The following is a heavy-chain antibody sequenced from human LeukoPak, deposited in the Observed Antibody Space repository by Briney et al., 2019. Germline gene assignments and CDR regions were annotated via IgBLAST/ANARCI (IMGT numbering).Heavy chain of an antibody. V-gene: IGHV3-21*01. D-gene: IGHD4-17*01. Sequence: PGGSLRLSCAASGFTFSSYSMNWVRQAPGKGLEWVSSISSSSSYICYADSVKGRFTISRDNAKNSLYLQMNSLRAEDTAVYYCAQTAVTTFDYWGQGTLVTVSS. J-gene: IGHJ4*02. CDR2: ISSSSSYI. CDR3: AQTAVTTFDY. CDR1: GFTFSSYS.